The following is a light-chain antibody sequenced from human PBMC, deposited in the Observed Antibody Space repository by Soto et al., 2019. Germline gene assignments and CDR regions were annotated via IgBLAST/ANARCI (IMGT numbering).Light chain of an antibody. CDR1: QSVSSN. CDR2: GAS. V-gene: IGKV3-15*01. CDR3: QQYNNWHPWT. Sequence: EIVMTQSPATLSVSPGERATLSCRASQSVSSNLAWYQQKPGQAPRLLIYGASTRATGIPARFSGSGSGTXFXXXXXXXXSXDFAVYYCQQYNNWHPWTFGQGTKVEIK. J-gene: IGKJ1*01.